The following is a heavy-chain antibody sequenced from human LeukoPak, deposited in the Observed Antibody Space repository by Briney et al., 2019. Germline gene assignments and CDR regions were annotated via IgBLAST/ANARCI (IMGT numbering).Heavy chain of an antibody. J-gene: IGHJ4*02. CDR2: ISGSGGST. CDR3: ASRSQRDVATTDY. CDR1: GFTFSNYA. V-gene: IGHV3-23*01. D-gene: IGHD5-12*01. Sequence: PGGSLRLSCAASGFTFSNYAMSWVRQAPGKGLEWVSAISGSGGSTYYADSVKGRFTISRDNSKNTLFLQMNSLRAEDTALYYCASRSQRDVATTDYWGQGTLVTVSS.